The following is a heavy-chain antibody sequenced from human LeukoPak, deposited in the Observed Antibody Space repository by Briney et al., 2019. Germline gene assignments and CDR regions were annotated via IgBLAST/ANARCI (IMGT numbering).Heavy chain of an antibody. CDR2: ITSTSDTI. CDR1: GFTFSDYS. J-gene: IGHJ4*02. D-gene: IGHD3-22*01. V-gene: IGHV3-48*01. CDR3: ARSSGYPFFDY. Sequence: GGPLRLSCEASGFTFSDYSMNWVRQAPGEGLEWLSYITSTSDTIYYADSVKGRFTSSRDNAKNSVYLQMNSLRAEDTAVYYCARSSGYPFFDYWGQGTLVTVSS.